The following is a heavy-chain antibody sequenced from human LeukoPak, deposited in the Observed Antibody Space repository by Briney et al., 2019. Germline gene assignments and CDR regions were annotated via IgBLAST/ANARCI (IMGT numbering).Heavy chain of an antibody. D-gene: IGHD3-3*01. CDR1: GFTFSSYW. Sequence: PGGSLRLSCAASGFTFSSYWMHWVRQAPGKGLEWVSAISGSGGSTYYADSVKGRFTISRDNSKNTLYLQMNSLRAEDTAVYYCAKCNDFWSGFFDYWGQGTLVTVSS. CDR3: AKCNDFWSGFFDY. CDR2: ISGSGGST. V-gene: IGHV3-23*01. J-gene: IGHJ4*02.